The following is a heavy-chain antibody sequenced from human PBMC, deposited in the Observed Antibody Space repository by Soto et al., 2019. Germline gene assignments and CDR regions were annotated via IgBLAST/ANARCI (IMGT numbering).Heavy chain of an antibody. CDR2: IYHSGST. D-gene: IGHD6-19*01. CDR3: AKVPRWGSGWN. J-gene: IGHJ4*02. CDR1: GYSISSGYY. Sequence: SETLSLTCTVSGYSISSGYYWGWIRQPPGKGLEWIGSIYHSGSTYYNPSLKSRVTISVDTSKNQFSLKLSSVTAADTAVYYCAKVPRWGSGWNWGQGTLVTVSS. V-gene: IGHV4-38-2*02.